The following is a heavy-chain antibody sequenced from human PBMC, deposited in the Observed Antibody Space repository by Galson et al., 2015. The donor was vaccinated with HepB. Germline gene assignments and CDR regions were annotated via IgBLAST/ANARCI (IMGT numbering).Heavy chain of an antibody. CDR3: ARSRGDLDC. CDR1: A. V-gene: IGHV6-1*01. J-gene: IGHJ4*02. Sequence: AWNWIRQSPSRGLEWLGRTFYRSKWLTEYAVSMRGRLTINPDTSKNQFSLQLSSVTPDDTAVYYCARSRGDLDCWGRGTLVAVSS. D-gene: IGHD3-10*01. CDR2: TFYRSKWLT.